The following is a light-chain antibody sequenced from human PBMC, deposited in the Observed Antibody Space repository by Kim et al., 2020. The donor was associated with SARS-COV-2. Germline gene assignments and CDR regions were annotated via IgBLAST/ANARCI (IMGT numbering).Light chain of an antibody. CDR1: QSVGTY. CDR3: QQRSNWPLTST. J-gene: IGKJ2*01. CDR2: DAS. Sequence: EIVLTQSPATLSLSPGERATLSCRASQSVGTYLAWYQQKAGQAPRLLIYDASNRATGIPARFSGSGSGTDFTLTISSLEPEDFAVYYYQQRSNWPLTSTFGQGTKLEIK. V-gene: IGKV3-11*01.